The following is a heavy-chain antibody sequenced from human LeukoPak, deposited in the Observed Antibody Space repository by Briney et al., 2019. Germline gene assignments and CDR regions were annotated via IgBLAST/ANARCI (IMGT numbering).Heavy chain of an antibody. Sequence: SETLSLTCTVSGGSISSSSYYWGWIRQPPGEGLEWIGSIYYSGSTYYNPSLKSRVTISVDTSKNQFSLKLSSVTAADTAVYYCATRHSSSWYAGDYWGQGTLVTVSS. CDR3: ATRHSSSWYAGDY. J-gene: IGHJ4*02. D-gene: IGHD6-13*01. CDR1: GGSISSSSYY. CDR2: IYYSGST. V-gene: IGHV4-39*01.